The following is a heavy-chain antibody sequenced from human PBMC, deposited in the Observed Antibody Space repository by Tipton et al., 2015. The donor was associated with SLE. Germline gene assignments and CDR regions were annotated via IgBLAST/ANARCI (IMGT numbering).Heavy chain of an antibody. J-gene: IGHJ6*03. Sequence: SLRLSCAASGFTFSSYAMSWVRQAPGKGLEWVSAISGSGGSTYYADSVKGRFTISRDNSKNTLYLQMNSLRAEDTAVYYCAKDLSGWTHRSYSYMDVWGKGTTVTVSS. V-gene: IGHV3-23*01. CDR3: AKDLSGWTHRSYSYMDV. CDR2: ISGSGGST. CDR1: GFTFSSYA. D-gene: IGHD6-19*01.